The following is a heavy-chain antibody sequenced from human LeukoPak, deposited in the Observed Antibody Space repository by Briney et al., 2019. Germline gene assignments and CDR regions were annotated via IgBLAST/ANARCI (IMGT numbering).Heavy chain of an antibody. V-gene: IGHV4-4*07. CDR2: IYTSGST. CDR3: ARSDSSWLYFDY. CDR1: GGSISSYY. D-gene: IGHD6-13*01. J-gene: IGHJ4*02. Sequence: PSGTLSLTCTVSGGSISSYYWSWIRQPAGKGLEWIGRIYTSGSTNYNPSLKSRVTISVDTSQNQFFLRPTSVTSADTALYFCARSDSSWLYFDYWGQGTLVSVSS.